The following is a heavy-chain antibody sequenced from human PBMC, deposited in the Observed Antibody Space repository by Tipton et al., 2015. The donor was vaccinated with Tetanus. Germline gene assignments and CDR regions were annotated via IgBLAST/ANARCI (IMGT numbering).Heavy chain of an antibody. CDR3: ARHAYRRDPRNWFDP. CDR2: IYYSGST. D-gene: IGHD1-26*01. V-gene: IGHV4-39*01. J-gene: IGHJ5*02. Sequence: TLSLTCTVSGGSISSSSYYWGWIRQPPGKGLEWIGSIYYSGSTYYNPSLKSRVTISVDTSKNQFSLKLSSVTAADTAVYYCARHAYRRDPRNWFDPWGQGTLVTVSS. CDR1: GGSISSSSYY.